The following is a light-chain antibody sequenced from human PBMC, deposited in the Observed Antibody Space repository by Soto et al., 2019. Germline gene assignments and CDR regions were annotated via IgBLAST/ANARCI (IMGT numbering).Light chain of an antibody. V-gene: IGLV1-40*01. Sequence: QSVLTQPPSVSGAPGQTVIISCSGSSSNIGAPYDVNWYRQLPGTAPKLLIYGNMNRPSGVPDRFSGSKSGTSASLAITGLQAEDEADYYCQSYDSSLSGDVFGTGTQLTVL. CDR2: GNM. CDR1: SSNIGAPYD. CDR3: QSYDSSLSGDV. J-gene: IGLJ1*01.